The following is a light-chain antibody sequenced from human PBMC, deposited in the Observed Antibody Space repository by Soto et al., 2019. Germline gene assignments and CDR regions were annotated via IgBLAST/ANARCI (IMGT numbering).Light chain of an antibody. J-gene: IGKJ3*01. V-gene: IGKV1-39*01. CDR1: QTIIRY. CDR2: AAS. CDR3: QQSYSTLFT. Sequence: DIQMTQSPSSLSASVGDRVTITCRASQTIIRYLNWYQQKPGRAPNLLIYAASSLQSGVPSRFSGSGSGTEFTLSISSLQPEFFATYYCQQSYSTLFTFGPGTKVEIK.